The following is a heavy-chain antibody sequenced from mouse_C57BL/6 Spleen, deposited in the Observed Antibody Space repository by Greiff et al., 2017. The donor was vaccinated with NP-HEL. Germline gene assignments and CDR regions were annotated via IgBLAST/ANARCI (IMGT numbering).Heavy chain of an antibody. Sequence: VQLQHSGPELVKPGASVKIPCKASGYTFTDYNMDWVKQSHGKSLEWIGDITPNNGGTIYNQKFKGKATLTVDKSSSTADMELRSLTSEDTAVYYCAMKGIYYGNYDYFDYWGQGTTLTVSS. CDR1: GYTFTDYN. V-gene: IGHV1-18*01. CDR2: ITPNNGGT. J-gene: IGHJ2*01. CDR3: AMKGIYYGNYDYFDY. D-gene: IGHD2-1*01.